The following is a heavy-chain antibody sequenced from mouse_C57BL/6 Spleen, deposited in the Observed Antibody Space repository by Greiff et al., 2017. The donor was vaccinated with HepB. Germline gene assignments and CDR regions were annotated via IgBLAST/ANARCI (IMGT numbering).Heavy chain of an antibody. J-gene: IGHJ3*01. V-gene: IGHV1-52*01. Sequence: QVQLQQPGAELVRPGSSVKLSCKASGYTFTGYWMHWVKQSPRQGLEWIGNIDPSDSETHYNQKFKDKATLTVDKSSSTAYMQLSSLTSEDSAVYYCARYGSSPFAYWGQGTLVTVSA. CDR2: IDPSDSET. CDR1: GYTFTGYW. CDR3: ARYGSSPFAY. D-gene: IGHD1-1*01.